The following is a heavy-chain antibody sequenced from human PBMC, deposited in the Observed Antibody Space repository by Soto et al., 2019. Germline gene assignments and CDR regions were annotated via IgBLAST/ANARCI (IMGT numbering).Heavy chain of an antibody. D-gene: IGHD7-27*01. CDR1: GGSITNHY. V-gene: IGHV4-59*11. Sequence: QVQLQESGPGLVKPSETLSLTCTVSGGSITNHYWSCIRQPPGKGMEWIGYIYYNGNTNYNPSLKRRVTMSVDTSRNQISLKLTTVTTADTAVYYCTRANWYSEYWGQGTLVTVSS. J-gene: IGHJ4*02. CDR3: TRANWYSEY. CDR2: IYYNGNT.